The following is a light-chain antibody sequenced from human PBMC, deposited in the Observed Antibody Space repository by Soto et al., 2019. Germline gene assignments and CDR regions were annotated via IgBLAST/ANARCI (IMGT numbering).Light chain of an antibody. J-gene: IGKJ5*01. Sequence: DIVMTQCPDSLAVSLGERATINCKSSQSVLHSPNNKNYLAWYQHKPGQSPKXXSYWASFRESGVPDRFSGSGSGTDFTLTISSLQSEDVEVYYCQQYYTNSWSFGQGTRLEIK. CDR3: QQYYTNSWS. CDR1: QSVLHSPNNKNY. V-gene: IGKV4-1*01. CDR2: WAS.